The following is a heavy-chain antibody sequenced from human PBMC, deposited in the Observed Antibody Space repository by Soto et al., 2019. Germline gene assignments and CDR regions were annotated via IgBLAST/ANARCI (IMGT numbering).Heavy chain of an antibody. Sequence: QVQLQESGPGLVKPSQTLSLTCTVSGGSISSGGYYWSWIRQHPGKGLAWIGYIYYSGSTYYNPSLKSRVTISVDTSKNQFSLKLSSVTAADTAVYYCAGRYCSGGSCLYYYGMDVWGQGTTVTVSS. CDR1: GGSISSGGYY. CDR2: IYYSGST. V-gene: IGHV4-31*03. J-gene: IGHJ6*02. D-gene: IGHD2-15*01. CDR3: AGRYCSGGSCLYYYGMDV.